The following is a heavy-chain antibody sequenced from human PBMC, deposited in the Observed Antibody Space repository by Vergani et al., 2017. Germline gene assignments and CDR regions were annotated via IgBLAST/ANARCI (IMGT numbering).Heavy chain of an antibody. CDR3: ATGGCNYWCDS. J-gene: IGHJ5*01. V-gene: IGHV3-23*01. CDR2: INTNGDYT. Sequence: EVQLLESGGDLVQPGGSLRLSCAASGFSFTTYAMSWVRQAPGKGLEWVSNINTNGDYTRYRDSVKGRFTISRDNSKSTPYLQMNILDAEDAAIYYCATGGCNYWCDSWGQGTLVIDS. CDR1: GFSFTTYA. D-gene: IGHD2/OR15-2a*01.